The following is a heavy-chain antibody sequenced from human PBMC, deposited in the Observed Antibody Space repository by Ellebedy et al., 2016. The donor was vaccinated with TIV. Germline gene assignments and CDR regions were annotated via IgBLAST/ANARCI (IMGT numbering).Heavy chain of an antibody. CDR3: ARGDSSGWSIYGMDV. CDR2: INPNSSGT. V-gene: IGHV1-2*02. D-gene: IGHD6-19*01. J-gene: IGHJ6*02. Sequence: ASVKVSCKASGYTFTGYYMHWVRQAPGQGLEWMGWINPNSSGTNYAQKFQGRVTMTRDTSISTAYMELSRLRSDDTAVYYCARGDSSGWSIYGMDVWGQGTTVTVSS. CDR1: GYTFTGYY.